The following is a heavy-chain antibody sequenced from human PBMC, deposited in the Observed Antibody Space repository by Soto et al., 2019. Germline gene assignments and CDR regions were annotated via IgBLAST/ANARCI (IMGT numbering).Heavy chain of an antibody. V-gene: IGHV4-59*01. CDR3: ASGGNCLDP. Sequence: SETLSLTCNVSGGSISNYYWTWIRQSPEKGLEWIGYMYYNGNINYNPSLKSRATISIDTSKNQFSLTLKSVTAADTAVYYCASGGNCLDPWGPGVMVTVYS. J-gene: IGHJ5*02. CDR1: GGSISNYY. D-gene: IGHD3-16*01. CDR2: MYYNGNI.